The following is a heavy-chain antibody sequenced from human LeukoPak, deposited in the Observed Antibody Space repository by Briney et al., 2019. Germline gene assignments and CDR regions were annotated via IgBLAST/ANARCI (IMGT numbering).Heavy chain of an antibody. D-gene: IGHD6-19*01. CDR1: GFTVSNYY. CDR3: ARIHGYSTGWYYFDY. J-gene: IGHJ4*02. V-gene: IGHV3-53*01. CDR2: IWTDGGT. Sequence: GGSLRLSCAASGFTVSNYYMSWVRQAPGKGLEWVSVIWTDGGTYYADSVRGRFTISRDNAKNSLYLQMNSLPAEDTAVYYCARIHGYSTGWYYFDYWGQGTLVTVSS.